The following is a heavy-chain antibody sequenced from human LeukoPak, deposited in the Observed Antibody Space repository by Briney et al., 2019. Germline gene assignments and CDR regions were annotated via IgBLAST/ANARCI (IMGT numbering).Heavy chain of an antibody. CDR2: VAHDGSIS. J-gene: IGHJ1*01. D-gene: IGHD6-19*01. CDR1: GFTFSNFG. Sequence: QPGRPLRLSCAASGFTFSNFGMHWVRQAPGKGLEWVAVVAHDGSISYFADSAKGRFTISRDNSKNTLYLQMNKLRVEDTAVYYCARETAQFRSGSYWTHWGEGTLVTVS. V-gene: IGHV3-30*03. CDR3: ARETAQFRSGSYWTH.